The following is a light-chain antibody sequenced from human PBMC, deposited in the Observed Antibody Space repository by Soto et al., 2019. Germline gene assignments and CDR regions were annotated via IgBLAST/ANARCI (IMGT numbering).Light chain of an antibody. Sequence: EIVLTQSPGTLSLSPGDRATLSCRASQSVSSSYLAWYQQKPGQAPSLLIYGASNRATGIPDRFSGGGSGTDFTLTISRLEPEDFAVYYCQQYGKSAMFIFGQGTKLEIK. J-gene: IGKJ2*01. CDR3: QQYGKSAMFI. CDR2: GAS. V-gene: IGKV3-20*01. CDR1: QSVSSSY.